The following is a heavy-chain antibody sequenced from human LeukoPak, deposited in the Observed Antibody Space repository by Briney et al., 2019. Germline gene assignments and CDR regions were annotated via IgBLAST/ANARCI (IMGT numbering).Heavy chain of an antibody. CDR1: GGTFSSYA. D-gene: IGHD3-9*01. Sequence: ASVKVSCKASGGTFSSYAISWVRQAPGQGLKWMGGIIPIFGTASYAQKFQGRVTITADKSTSTAYMELSSLRSEDTAVYYCASVATPDILTGQFDYWGQGTLVTVSS. CDR3: ASVATPDILTGQFDY. CDR2: IIPIFGTA. J-gene: IGHJ4*02. V-gene: IGHV1-69*06.